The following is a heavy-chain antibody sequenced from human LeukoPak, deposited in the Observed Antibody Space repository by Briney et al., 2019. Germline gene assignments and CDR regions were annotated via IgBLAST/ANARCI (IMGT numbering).Heavy chain of an antibody. D-gene: IGHD1-26*01. CDR1: GGSIGSYY. CDR2: IYYSGST. CDR3: PRDRRGSYPSGEYPWFDP. J-gene: IGHJ5*02. Sequence: SETLSLTCTVSGGSIGSYYWSWIRQPPGKGLEWIGYIYYSGSTNYNPSLKSRVTISIDTSKNQFSLKLRSVPAADTALYYCPRDRRGSYPSGEYPWFDPWGQGTLVPVSS. V-gene: IGHV4-59*01.